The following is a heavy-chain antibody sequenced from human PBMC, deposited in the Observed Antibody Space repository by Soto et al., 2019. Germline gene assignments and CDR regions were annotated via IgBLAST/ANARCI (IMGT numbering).Heavy chain of an antibody. J-gene: IGHJ4*02. D-gene: IGHD2-2*01. Sequence: EVQMVESGGGLVQPGESLRLSCAASGFIFSSYWMSWVRQAPGKGLEWVANIKQDGSEKYYVDSVKGRFTISRDNAKKSLYLQMNSLRAEDTAVYYCARDPQAYCRGASCYDYYFDYWGQGTLVTVSS. CDR2: IKQDGSEK. CDR1: GFIFSSYW. V-gene: IGHV3-7*01. CDR3: ARDPQAYCRGASCYDYYFDY.